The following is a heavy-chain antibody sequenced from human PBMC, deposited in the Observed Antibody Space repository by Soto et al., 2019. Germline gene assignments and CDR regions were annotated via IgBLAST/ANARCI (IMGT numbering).Heavy chain of an antibody. CDR3: ARRGTFYYDSTGYFDVYNWFDP. CDR2: IIPPLGTA. CDR1: GGTFSKYA. Sequence: QVQLVQSGAEVKKPGSSVKVSCKASGGTFSKYAISWVRQAPGQGLEWMGGIIPPLGTANYAHKFQGRVTITADESTSTAYMELSSLRSEDTAVYYCARRGTFYYDSTGYFDVYNWFDPWGQGTLVTVSS. J-gene: IGHJ5*02. D-gene: IGHD3-22*01. V-gene: IGHV1-69*01.